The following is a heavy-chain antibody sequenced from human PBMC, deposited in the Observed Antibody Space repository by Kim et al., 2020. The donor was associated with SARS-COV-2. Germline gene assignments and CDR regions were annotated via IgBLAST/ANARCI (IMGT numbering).Heavy chain of an antibody. CDR2: ISWNSGSI. Sequence: GGSLRLSCAASGFTFDDYAMHWVRQAPGKGLEWVSGISWNSGSIGYADSVKGRFTISRDNAKNSLYLQMNSLRAEDTALYYCAKGVLLWFGELLDAFDI. D-gene: IGHD3-10*01. J-gene: IGHJ3*02. CDR3: AKGVLLWFGELLDAFDI. V-gene: IGHV3-9*01. CDR1: GFTFDDYA.